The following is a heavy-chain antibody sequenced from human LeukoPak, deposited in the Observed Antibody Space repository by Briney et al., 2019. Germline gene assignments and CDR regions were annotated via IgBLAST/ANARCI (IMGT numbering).Heavy chain of an antibody. J-gene: IGHJ4*02. CDR1: GFTFDDYG. CDR3: ARVDYGDYGFDY. V-gene: IGHV3-66*01. Sequence: GGSLRLSCAASGFTFDDYGMSWVRQAPGKGLEGVSVIYSGGSTYYADSVKGRFTISRDNSKNTLYLQMNSLRAEDTAVYYCARVDYGDYGFDYWGQGTLVTVSS. D-gene: IGHD4-17*01. CDR2: IYSGGST.